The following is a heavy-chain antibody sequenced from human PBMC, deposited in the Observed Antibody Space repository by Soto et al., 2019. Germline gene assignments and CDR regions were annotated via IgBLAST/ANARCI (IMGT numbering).Heavy chain of an antibody. Sequence: QVQLVQSGAEVKKPGASVNVSCKASGYSFAKYAIHWVSQAPGQRLEWMGWIDGGSGNTRFSQKFQGRVTISRDPSATTAYLELTSLRSEDTAVYYCARTASYAFDIWGQGTMVSIFS. CDR3: ARTASYAFDI. CDR1: GYSFAKYA. D-gene: IGHD5-18*01. V-gene: IGHV1-3*01. J-gene: IGHJ3*02. CDR2: IDGGSGNT.